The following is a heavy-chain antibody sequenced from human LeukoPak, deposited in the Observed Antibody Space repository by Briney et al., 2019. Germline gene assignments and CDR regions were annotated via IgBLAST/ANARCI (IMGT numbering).Heavy chain of an antibody. J-gene: IGHJ3*02. D-gene: IGHD6-19*01. V-gene: IGHV3-9*01. CDR3: AKGRFKIAVAGTGDAFDI. Sequence: GGSLRLSCAASGFTFDDYAMHWVRQAPGKGLEWVSGISWNSGSIGYADSVKGRFTISRDNAKNSLYLQMNSLRAEDTALYYCAKGRFKIAVAGTGDAFDIWGQGTMVTASS. CDR1: GFTFDDYA. CDR2: ISWNSGSI.